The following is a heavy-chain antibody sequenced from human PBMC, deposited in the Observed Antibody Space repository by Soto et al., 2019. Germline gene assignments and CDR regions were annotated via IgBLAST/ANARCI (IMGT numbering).Heavy chain of an antibody. J-gene: IGHJ4*02. CDR1: GFTFSSYA. V-gene: IGHV3-23*01. D-gene: IGHD6-19*01. Sequence: GGSLRLSCAASGFTFSSYAMSWVRQAPGKGLEWVSGISGSGSSTYDADSVKGRFTISRDNSKNTLYLQMNSLRAGDTAVYYCAKDRKSGSGWYWDYWGQGTLVTVSS. CDR2: ISGSGSST. CDR3: AKDRKSGSGWYWDY.